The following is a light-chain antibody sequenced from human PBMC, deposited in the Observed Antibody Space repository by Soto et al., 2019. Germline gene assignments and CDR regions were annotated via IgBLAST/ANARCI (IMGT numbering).Light chain of an antibody. J-gene: IGLJ1*01. CDR1: SSDVGGYNY. CDR3: SSYTSSSTFYV. CDR2: EVS. Sequence: QSALTQPASVPGSPGQSITISCTGTSSDVGGYNYVSWYQQHPGKAPKLMIYEVSNRPSGVSNRFSGSKSGNTASLTISGLQAEDEADYYCSSYTSSSTFYVFGTGTKLTVL. V-gene: IGLV2-14*01.